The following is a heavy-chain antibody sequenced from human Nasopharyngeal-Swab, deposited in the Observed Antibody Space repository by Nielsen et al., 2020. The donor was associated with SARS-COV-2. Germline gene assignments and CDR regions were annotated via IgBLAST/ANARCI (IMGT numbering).Heavy chain of an antibody. J-gene: IGHJ6*03. CDR2: IHHSGSP. Sequence: SETLSLTYSVSGGSVSSGSYYWSWIRQPPGKGLEWIGYIHHSGSPSYSPSLKSRVTMSVDTSKNQFSLKLISVTAADAAVYYCARGYYNFWNGYYHYYMDVWGKGATVTASS. V-gene: IGHV4-61*01. CDR3: ARGYYNFWNGYYHYYMDV. CDR1: GGSVSSGSYY. D-gene: IGHD1-1*01.